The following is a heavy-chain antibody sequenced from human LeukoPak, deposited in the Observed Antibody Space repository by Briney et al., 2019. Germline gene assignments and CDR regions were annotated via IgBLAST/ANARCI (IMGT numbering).Heavy chain of an antibody. CDR3: AKGSSDWSGQPGLFDY. J-gene: IGHJ4*02. Sequence: GGSLRLSCAASGFTFSNYAMSWVRQAPGKGPEWVSAISGSGGSTYHADSVKGRFTISRDNSKNTLYLQMNSLRDEATAVYHCAKGSSDWSGQPGLFDYRGQGNLVTGPS. D-gene: IGHD6-19*01. CDR1: GFTFSNYA. CDR2: ISGSGGST. V-gene: IGHV3-23*01.